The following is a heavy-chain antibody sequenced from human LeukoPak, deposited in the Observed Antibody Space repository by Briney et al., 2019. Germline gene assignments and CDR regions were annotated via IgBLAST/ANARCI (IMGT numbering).Heavy chain of an antibody. CDR3: ARGYCSSTSCYAGGYYYYGMDV. V-gene: IGHV3-21*01. D-gene: IGHD2-2*01. J-gene: IGHJ6*02. CDR2: ISGSSTYI. CDR1: GFTFSSYS. Sequence: GGSLRLSCAASGFTFSSYSMNWVRQAPGKGLEWVSSISGSSTYIYYADSVKGRFTISRDNSKNTLYLQMNSLRAEDTAVYYCARGYCSSTSCYAGGYYYYGMDVWGQGTTVTVSS.